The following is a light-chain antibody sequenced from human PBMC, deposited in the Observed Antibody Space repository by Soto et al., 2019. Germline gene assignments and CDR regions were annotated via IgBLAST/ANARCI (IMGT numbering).Light chain of an antibody. J-gene: IGLJ1*01. CDR1: SSDVGGYNY. Sequence: QPVLTHPASVTGSPRQASTISCTGTSSDVGGYNYVSWYQQHPGKAPKLMIYDVSNRPSGVSNRFSGSKSGNTASLTISGLQAEDEADYYCSSYTSSSTLGFGTGTKVTVL. CDR2: DVS. V-gene: IGLV2-14*01. CDR3: SSYTSSSTLG.